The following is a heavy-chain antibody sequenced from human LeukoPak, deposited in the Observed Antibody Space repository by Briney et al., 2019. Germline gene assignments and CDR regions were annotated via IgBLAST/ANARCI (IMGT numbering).Heavy chain of an antibody. CDR3: ARCSGWYRIDY. Sequence: SETLSLTCTVSGGSISSYYWSWIRQTPGKGLEWIGYIYYSGSINYTPSLKSRVTTSVDTSKNQISLKLSSVTAADTAVYYCARCSGWYRIDYWGQGTLVTVSS. J-gene: IGHJ4*02. V-gene: IGHV4-59*01. CDR2: IYYSGSI. CDR1: GGSISSYY. D-gene: IGHD6-19*01.